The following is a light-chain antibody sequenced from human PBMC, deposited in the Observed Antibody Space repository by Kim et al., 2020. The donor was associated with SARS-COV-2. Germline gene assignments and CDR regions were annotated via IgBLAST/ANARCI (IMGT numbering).Light chain of an antibody. CDR3: QQYNNWPWT. V-gene: IGKV3-15*01. CDR1: QGVSIN. J-gene: IGKJ1*01. CDR2: GAS. Sequence: EIVLTQSPATLSLSPGERATLSCRASQGVSINLAWYQQKPGQAPRLLIYGASTRATGIPARFSGSGSGTEFTLTISSLQSEDFAVYYCQQYNNWPWTFGQGTKVDIK.